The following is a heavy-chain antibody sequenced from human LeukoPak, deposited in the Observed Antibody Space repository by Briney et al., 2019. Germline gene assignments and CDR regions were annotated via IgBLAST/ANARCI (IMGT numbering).Heavy chain of an antibody. D-gene: IGHD1-14*01. V-gene: IGHV3-21*06. CDR3: ATETNGRHYDY. Sequence: PGGSLRLSCTASGLTFSTSGFNWVRQAPGKGLEWVASIGPTGSDRYHADSMKGRFTISRDNAHNFLYLQMNSLRAEDTAVYYCATETNGRHYDYWGQGTLLTVSS. CDR1: GLTFSTSG. CDR2: IGPTGSDR. J-gene: IGHJ4*02.